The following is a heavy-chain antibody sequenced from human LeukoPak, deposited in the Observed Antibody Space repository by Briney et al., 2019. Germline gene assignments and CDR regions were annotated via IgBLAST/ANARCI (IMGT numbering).Heavy chain of an antibody. CDR1: GGSFSGYY. CDR3: ARGGTLWFGEFFTSGDAFDI. J-gene: IGHJ3*02. D-gene: IGHD3-10*01. Sequence: SETLSLTCAVYGGSFSGYYWSWIRQPPGKGLEWIGEINHSGSTNYNPSLKSRVAISVDTSKNQFSLKLNSVTAADTAVYYCARGGTLWFGEFFTSGDAFDIWGQGTMVTVSS. V-gene: IGHV4-34*01. CDR2: INHSGST.